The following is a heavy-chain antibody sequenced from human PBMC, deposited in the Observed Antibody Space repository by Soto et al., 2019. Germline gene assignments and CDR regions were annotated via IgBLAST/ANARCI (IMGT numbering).Heavy chain of an antibody. CDR2: IIPIFGTA. V-gene: IGHV1-69*13. D-gene: IGHD2-15*01. J-gene: IGHJ3*02. CDR3: ARLYCSDGSCYLGAFDI. CDR1: GGTFSSYA. Sequence: GASVKVSCKASGGTFSSYAISWVRQAPGQGLEWMGGIIPIFGTANYAQKFQGRVTITADESTSTAYMELSSLRSEDTAVYYCARLYCSDGSCYLGAFDIWGQGTMVTVSS.